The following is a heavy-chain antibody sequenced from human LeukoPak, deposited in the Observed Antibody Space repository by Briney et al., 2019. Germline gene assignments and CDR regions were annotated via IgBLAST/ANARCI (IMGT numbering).Heavy chain of an antibody. CDR2: INHSGST. CDR3: ARTAAGMSFPIDY. J-gene: IGHJ4*02. CDR1: GGSVSGYY. V-gene: IGHV4-34*01. D-gene: IGHD6-13*01. Sequence: SETLSLTCAVYGGSVSGYYWSLIRQPPGKGLEWIGEINHSGSTNYNPSLKSRVTISVDTSKNQFSLKLSSVTAADTAVYYCARTAAGMSFPIDYWGQGTLVTVSS.